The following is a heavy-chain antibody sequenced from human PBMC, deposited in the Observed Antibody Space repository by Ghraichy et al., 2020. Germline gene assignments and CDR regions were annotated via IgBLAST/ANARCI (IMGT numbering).Heavy chain of an antibody. CDR3: ANDLSGVNRSVGLDQ. J-gene: IGHJ4*02. D-gene: IGHD3-10*01. Sequence: GGSLRLSCAASGFDFSGYGIHCVRQAPGKGPEWLAVISHDGRQQYYSDSVKGRFTISRDNSKNTVYLQMNSLRLEDTAVYFCANDLSGVNRSVGLDQWGQGALVTVSS. V-gene: IGHV3-30*18. CDR2: ISHDGRQQ. CDR1: GFDFSGYG.